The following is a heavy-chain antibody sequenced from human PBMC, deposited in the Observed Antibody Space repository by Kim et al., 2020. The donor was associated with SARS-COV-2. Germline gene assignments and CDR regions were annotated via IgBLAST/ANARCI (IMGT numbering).Heavy chain of an antibody. J-gene: IGHJ4*02. CDR3: ARRPACFDW. Sequence: SETLSLTCAVYGGSFSGYYWSWIRQTPGKGLEWIGEINHSGTTNHNPSLKSRVIISVDTSKNQFSLKLNSVTAADTGVYYCARRPACFDWWGQGTPVTVSS. CDR1: GGSFSGYY. V-gene: IGHV4-34*01. CDR2: INHSGTT.